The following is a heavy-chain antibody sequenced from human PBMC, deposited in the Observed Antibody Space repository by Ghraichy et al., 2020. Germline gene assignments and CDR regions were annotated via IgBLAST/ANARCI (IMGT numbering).Heavy chain of an antibody. D-gene: IGHD6-19*01. V-gene: IGHV3-7*01. CDR3: ARNGAHWLLDYFDY. J-gene: IGHJ4*02. Sequence: GGSLRLSCAASGFTFSSYWMTWVRQAPGKGLEWVANINQDGSEKYYVDSVKGRFTISRDNAKNSLYLQMNSLRAEDTALYYCARNGAHWLLDYFDYWGQGTLVTVSS. CDR1: GFTFSSYW. CDR2: INQDGSEK.